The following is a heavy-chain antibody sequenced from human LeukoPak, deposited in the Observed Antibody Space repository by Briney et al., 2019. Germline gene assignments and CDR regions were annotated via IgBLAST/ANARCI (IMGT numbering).Heavy chain of an antibody. J-gene: IGHJ4*02. Sequence: PSQTLSLTCAVSGGSISSGGYSWSWIRQPPGKGLEWIGYIYHSGSTYYNPSLKSRVTISVDRSKNQFSLKLSSVTAADTAVYFCARGKYYPDYWGQGTLVTVSS. CDR1: GGSISSGGYS. CDR2: IYHSGST. V-gene: IGHV4-30-2*01. CDR3: ARGKYYPDY.